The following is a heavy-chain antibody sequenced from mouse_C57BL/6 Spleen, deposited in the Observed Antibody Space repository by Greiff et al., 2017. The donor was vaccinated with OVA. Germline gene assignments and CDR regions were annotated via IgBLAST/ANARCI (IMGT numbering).Heavy chain of an antibody. CDR1: GYTFTSYW. J-gene: IGHJ4*01. CDR2: IDPSDSYT. CDR3: ARSITTVVANYAMDY. V-gene: IGHV1-50*01. D-gene: IGHD1-1*01. Sequence: VQLQQPGAELVKPGASVKLSCKASGYTFTSYWMQWVKQRPGQGLEWIGEIDPSDSYTNYNQKFKGKATLTVDTSSSTAYMQLSSLTSEDSAVYYCARSITTVVANYAMDYWGQGTSVTVSS.